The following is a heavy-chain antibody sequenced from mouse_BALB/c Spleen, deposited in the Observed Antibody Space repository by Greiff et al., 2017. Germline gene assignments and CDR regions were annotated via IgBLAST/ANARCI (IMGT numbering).Heavy chain of an antibody. CDR3: ASPNFYAMDY. V-gene: IGHV5-6*01. J-gene: IGHJ4*01. CDR1: GFTFSSYG. CDR2: ISSGGSYT. Sequence: EVKLMESGGDLVKPGGSLKLSCAASGFTFSSYGMSWVRQTPDKRLEWVATISSGGSYTYYPDSVKGRFTIARDNAKNTLYLQMSSLKSEDTAMCYCASPNFYAMDYWGQGTSVTVSS. D-gene: IGHD4-1*01.